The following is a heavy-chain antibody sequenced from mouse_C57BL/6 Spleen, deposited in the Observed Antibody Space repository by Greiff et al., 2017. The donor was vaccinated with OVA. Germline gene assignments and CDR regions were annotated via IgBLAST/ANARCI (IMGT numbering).Heavy chain of an antibody. CDR2: IYPGNSDT. Sequence: VQLQQSGTVLARPGASVKMSCKTSGYTFTSYWMHWVKQRPGQGLEWIGAIYPGNSDTSYNQQFKGKAKLTAVTSASTAYMELSSLTNEDSAVYYCTRVGGSTTVADYWGQGTTLTVSS. J-gene: IGHJ2*01. CDR1: GYTFTSYW. V-gene: IGHV1-5*01. CDR3: TRVGGSTTVADY. D-gene: IGHD1-1*01.